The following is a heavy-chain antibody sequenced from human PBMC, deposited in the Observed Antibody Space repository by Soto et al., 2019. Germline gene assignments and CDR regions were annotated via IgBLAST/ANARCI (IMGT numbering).Heavy chain of an antibody. D-gene: IGHD1-20*01. J-gene: IGHJ4*02. CDR2: INHSGNT. Sequence: PSETLSLTCGVYGGSFGDYYWSWIRQPPGKGLEWIGEINHSGNTNCKSSLKSRVTMSVEKSRNQFSLKLNSVTAADTAVYYCARSASGGIIDYWGQGTLVTVSS. CDR3: ARSASGGIIDY. V-gene: IGHV4-34*01. CDR1: GGSFGDYY.